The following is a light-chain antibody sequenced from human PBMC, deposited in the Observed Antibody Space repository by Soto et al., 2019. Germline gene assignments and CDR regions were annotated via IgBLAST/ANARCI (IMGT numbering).Light chain of an antibody. J-gene: IGKJ1*01. V-gene: IGKV1-5*03. CDR2: KAS. CDR1: QSIGSW. CDR3: QRYNSFWT. Sequence: DIQMTQSPSTLSASVGDRVTITCRASQSIGSWLAWYQQKPGKAPKLLIYKASSLEIGVPSRFSGSGSGTEFTLTISSLQPGDFATYYCQRYNSFWTFGQGTKVEVK.